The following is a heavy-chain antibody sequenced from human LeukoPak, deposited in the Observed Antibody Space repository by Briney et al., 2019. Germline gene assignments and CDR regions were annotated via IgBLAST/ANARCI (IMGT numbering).Heavy chain of an antibody. CDR3: ARDPRGAVAAHGFDY. Sequence: TGGPLRLSCAASGFTFSSYWMHWVRQAPGKGLVWVSRINSDGSSTSYADSVKGRFTISRDNAKNTLYLQMNSLRAEDTAVYYCARDPRGAVAAHGFDYWGQGTLVTVSS. J-gene: IGHJ4*02. CDR1: GFTFSSYW. CDR2: INSDGSST. D-gene: IGHD6-19*01. V-gene: IGHV3-74*01.